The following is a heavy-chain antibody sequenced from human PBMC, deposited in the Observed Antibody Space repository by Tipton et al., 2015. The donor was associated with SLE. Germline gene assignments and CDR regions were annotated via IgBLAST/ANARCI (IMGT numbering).Heavy chain of an antibody. CDR2: ISDSGSDT. CDR3: AKDRGADYRDAFGT. V-gene: IGHV3-23*01. J-gene: IGHJ3*02. CDR1: EFTFSRYA. D-gene: IGHD4-11*01. Sequence: SLRLSCVASEFTFSRYAMSWVRQAPGKGLQWVSAISDSGSDTYYADSVKGRFTISRDNSKNTLYLQMISLRAEDTAIYYCAKDRGADYRDAFGTWGQGTMVALSS.